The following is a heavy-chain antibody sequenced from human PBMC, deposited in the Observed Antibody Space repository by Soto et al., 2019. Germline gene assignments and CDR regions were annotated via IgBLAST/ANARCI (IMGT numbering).Heavy chain of an antibody. CDR3: AHRPSYCSGGSCYSGFDY. J-gene: IGHJ4*02. V-gene: IGHV2-5*02. CDR2: IYWDDDK. CDR1: GFSLSTSGVG. Sequence: QITLKESGPTLVKPTQTLTLTCTFSGFSLSTSGVGVGWIRQPPGKALQWLALIYWDDDKRYSPSLKSRLTITKDTSKNQVVLTMTNMDPVDTATYYCAHRPSYCSGGSCYSGFDYWGQGTLVTVSS. D-gene: IGHD2-15*01.